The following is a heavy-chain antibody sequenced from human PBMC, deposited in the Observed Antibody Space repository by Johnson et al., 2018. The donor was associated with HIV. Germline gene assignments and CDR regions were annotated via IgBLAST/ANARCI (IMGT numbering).Heavy chain of an antibody. D-gene: IGHD3-16*01. CDR1: GFAFKTYW. V-gene: IGHV3-74*03. CDR3: AKVDGGGDRLAGYDPFNL. CDR2: IYNDGSRT. J-gene: IGHJ3*01. Sequence: EVQLVESGGGLVQPGGSLRLSCAASGFAFKTYWMVWVRQAPGKGLVWVARIYNDGSRTTYADSVKGRFTISRDNAKNTVDLQMDSLRVEDTAVYYCAKVDGGGDRLAGYDPFNLWGQGTLVTVSS.